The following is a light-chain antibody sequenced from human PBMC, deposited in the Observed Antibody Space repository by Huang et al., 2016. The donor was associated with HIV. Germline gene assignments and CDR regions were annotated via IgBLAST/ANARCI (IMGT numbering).Light chain of an antibody. V-gene: IGKV1-39*01. CDR2: DVS. CDR3: QQSYSAVIT. Sequence: IQLTQSPASLSASVGDRVTIACRASQAIGTYLNWFQQKPRRPPKLLISDVSSLHTGIPARFIGSGSGTEFTLTIRGLQFDDFATYFCQQSYSAVITFGQGTRLEIK. J-gene: IGKJ5*01. CDR1: QAIGTY.